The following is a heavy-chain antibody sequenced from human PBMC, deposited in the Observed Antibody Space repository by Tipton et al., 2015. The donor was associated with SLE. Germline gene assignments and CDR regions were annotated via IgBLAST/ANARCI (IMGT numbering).Heavy chain of an antibody. V-gene: IGHV3-23*03. CDR2: IYGSGTT. J-gene: IGHJ6*02. CDR3: AKDWDGDYVWGTVAMDV. Sequence: GSLRLSCAASGFTFNTYAMTWVRQSPGKGLEWVSVIYGSGTTYYAESVRGRFTISRENSKNILYLQMSSLRGEDTAVYYCAKDWDGDYVWGTVAMDVWGQGTTVTVSS. CDR1: GFTFNTYA. D-gene: IGHD3-16*01.